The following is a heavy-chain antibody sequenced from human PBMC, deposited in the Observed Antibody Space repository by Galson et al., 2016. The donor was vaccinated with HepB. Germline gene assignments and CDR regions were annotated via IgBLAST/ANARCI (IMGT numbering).Heavy chain of an antibody. J-gene: IGHJ6*02. D-gene: IGHD3-3*01. CDR3: AREDKGSPDFWSGYYTGRSFYYYGLDV. V-gene: IGHV1-69*13. CDR1: GGTFISYA. CDR2: IIPIFGTT. Sequence: SVKVSCKASGGTFISYAFSWVRQVPGQGLEWMGGIIPIFGTTDYAQNFQGRVTISADASTSTAYMELSSLRSEDTAVYYCAREDKGSPDFWSGYYTGRSFYYYGLDVWGQGTTVTVSS.